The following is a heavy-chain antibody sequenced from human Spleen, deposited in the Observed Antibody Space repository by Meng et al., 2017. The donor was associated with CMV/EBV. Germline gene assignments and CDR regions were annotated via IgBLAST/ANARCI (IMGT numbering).Heavy chain of an antibody. CDR2: IDWNNDK. V-gene: IGHV2-5*01. CDR1: GFSRGSGGVG. Sequence: SGFSRGSGGVGVGWIRQPPGKALGWLALIDWNNDKTYSTSLRSRLTITKDTSKNQVVLTMTNMDPVNTATYYCAGYCSTTSCHYFDYWGQGTLVTVSS. J-gene: IGHJ4*02. CDR3: AGYCSTTSCHYFDY. D-gene: IGHD2-2*01.